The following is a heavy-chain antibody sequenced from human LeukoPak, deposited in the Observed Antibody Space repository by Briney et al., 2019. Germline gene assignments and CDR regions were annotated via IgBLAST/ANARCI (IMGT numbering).Heavy chain of an antibody. J-gene: IGHJ6*03. V-gene: IGHV3-53*01. CDR3: ARVITMEQQLAREYYYYYMDV. CDR1: GFTVSSNY. Sequence: GGSLRLSCAASGFTVSSNYMSWVRQAPGKGLEWVSVIYSGGSTYYADSVKGRFTISRDNSKNTLYLQMNSLRAEDTAVYYCARVITMEQQLAREYYYYYMDVWGKGTTVTVSS. CDR2: IYSGGST. D-gene: IGHD6-13*01.